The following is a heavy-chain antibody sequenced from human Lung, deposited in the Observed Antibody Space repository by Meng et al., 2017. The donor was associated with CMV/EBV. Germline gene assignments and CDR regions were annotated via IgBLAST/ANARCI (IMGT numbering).Heavy chain of an antibody. Sequence: GESLNTSCAASGFAFRCSSMNWVRPPPGKGLEWVASISSSVSDVYSADSVKGRFIISRDNGRDSLYLQMNSLRAEDTGVYYCARAGTTVTFFDHWGPGTPVTVYS. CDR1: GFAFRCSS. J-gene: IGHJ4*02. CDR3: ARAGTTVTFFDH. CDR2: ISSSVSDV. D-gene: IGHD4-17*01. V-gene: IGHV3-21*03.